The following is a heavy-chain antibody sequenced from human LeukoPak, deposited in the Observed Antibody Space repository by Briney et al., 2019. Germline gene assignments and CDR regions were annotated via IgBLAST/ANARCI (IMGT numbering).Heavy chain of an antibody. V-gene: IGHV3-48*04. CDR1: GFTFSSYS. J-gene: IGHJ2*01. CDR2: ISSSGSTI. CDR3: ARDTEDTAMVPSRYFDL. D-gene: IGHD5-18*01. Sequence: GGSLRLSCAASGFTFSSYSMNWVRQAPGKGLEWVSYISSSGSTIYYADSVKGRFTISRDNAKNSLYLQMNSLRAEDTAVYYCARDTEDTAMVPSRYFDLWGRGTLVTVSS.